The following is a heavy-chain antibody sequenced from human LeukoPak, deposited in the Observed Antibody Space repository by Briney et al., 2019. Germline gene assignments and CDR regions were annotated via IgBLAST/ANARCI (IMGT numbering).Heavy chain of an antibody. CDR3: ARGPTNVLLWFGEFDY. J-gene: IGHJ4*02. D-gene: IGHD3-10*01. CDR1: GYTFTSYG. Sequence: ASVKVSCKASGYTFTSYGISWVRQAPGQGLEWMGWISAYNGNTNYAQKLQGRVTMTTDTSTSTAYMELRSLRSDDTAVYYCARGPTNVLLWFGEFDYWGQGTLVTVSS. CDR2: ISAYNGNT. V-gene: IGHV1-18*01.